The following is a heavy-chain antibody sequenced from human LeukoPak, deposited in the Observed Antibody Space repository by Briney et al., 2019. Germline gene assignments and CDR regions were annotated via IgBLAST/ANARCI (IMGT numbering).Heavy chain of an antibody. J-gene: IGHJ5*02. Sequence: PSETLSLTCTVSGGSISSSSYYWGWIRQPPGKGLEWIGSIYHSGSTHYNPSLKSRVTISVDTSKNQFSPKLSSVTAADTAVYYCARNTTEVVTAKWFDPWGQGTLVTVSS. CDR2: IYHSGST. V-gene: IGHV4-39*07. D-gene: IGHD2-21*02. CDR3: ARNTTEVVTAKWFDP. CDR1: GGSISSSSYY.